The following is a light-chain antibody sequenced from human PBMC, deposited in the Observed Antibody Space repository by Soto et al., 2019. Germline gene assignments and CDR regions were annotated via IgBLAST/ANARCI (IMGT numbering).Light chain of an antibody. V-gene: IGLV2-14*01. CDR3: SSYTGSSTLLYV. CDR2: EVT. CDR1: SSDVGGYNY. J-gene: IGLJ1*01. Sequence: QSALTQPASVSGSPGQSITISCTGTSSDVGGYNYVSWYQQHPGKAPKLMIYEVTNRPSGVSNRFSGSKSGNTASLTISGRRAEDEAEYYCSSYTGSSTLLYVFGTGTKLTVL.